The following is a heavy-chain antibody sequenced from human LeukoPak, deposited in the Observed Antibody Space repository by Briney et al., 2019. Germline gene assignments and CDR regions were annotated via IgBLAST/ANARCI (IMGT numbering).Heavy chain of an antibody. J-gene: IGHJ4*02. CDR1: GFTFSNAW. D-gene: IGHD4-17*01. Sequence: KTGGSLRLSCAASGFTFSNAWMSWVRQAPGKGLEWVGRIKSKTDGRTTDYAAPVKGRFTISRDDSKNTLYLQMNSLRAEDTAVYYCAKGVSGDYGGCLEYWGQGTLVTVSS. CDR3: AKGVSGDYGGCLEY. CDR2: IKSKTDGRTT. V-gene: IGHV3-15*01.